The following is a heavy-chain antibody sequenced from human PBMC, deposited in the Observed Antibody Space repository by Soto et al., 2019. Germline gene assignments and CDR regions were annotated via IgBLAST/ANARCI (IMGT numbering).Heavy chain of an antibody. CDR3: ALRSMAVVPEY. CDR2: ISYSGTT. J-gene: IGHJ4*02. CDR1: DGSISNSSYY. Sequence: SETLSLTCTVSDGSISNSSYYWSWIRQPPGKGLEWIGFISYSGTTHYSASLRSRVSISVDTSKNQFSLDLSSMTAADTAVYYCALRSMAVVPEYWGQGTLVTVSS. D-gene: IGHD3-22*01. V-gene: IGHV4-30-4*02.